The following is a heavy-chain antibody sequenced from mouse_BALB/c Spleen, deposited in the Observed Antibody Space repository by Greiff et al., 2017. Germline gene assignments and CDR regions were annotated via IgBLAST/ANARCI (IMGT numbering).Heavy chain of an antibody. J-gene: IGHJ4*01. D-gene: IGHD2-4*01. Sequence: VMLVESGPGLVQPSQSLSITCTVSGFSLTSYGVHWVRQSPGKGLEWLGVIWSGGSTDYNAAFISRLSISKDTSKSQVFFKMNSLQANDTAIYYCDRTDYDVDYAMDYWGQGTSVTVSS. CDR3: DRTDYDVDYAMDY. CDR1: GFSLTSYG. V-gene: IGHV2-2*02. CDR2: IWSGGST.